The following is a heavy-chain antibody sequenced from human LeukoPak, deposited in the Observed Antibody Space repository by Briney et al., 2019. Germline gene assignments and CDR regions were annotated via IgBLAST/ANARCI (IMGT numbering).Heavy chain of an antibody. J-gene: IGHJ4*02. D-gene: IGHD1-1*01. V-gene: IGHV3-11*01. CDR2: ISPTGSYK. CDR3: ARDLAVTHDSGFLDY. Sequence: GGPLRLSCTASGFTFSDDYMSWIRQAPGKGLEWISYISPTGSYKSYGDSVKGRFTISRDNAKNSMYLQMNSLRDDDTAIYYCARDLAVTHDSGFLDYWGQGIPVIVSS. CDR1: GFTFSDDY.